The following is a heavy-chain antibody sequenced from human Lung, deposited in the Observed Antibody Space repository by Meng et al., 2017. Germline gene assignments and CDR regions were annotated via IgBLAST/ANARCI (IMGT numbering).Heavy chain of an antibody. V-gene: IGHV1-2*06. CDR1: GDDCPHYY. J-gene: IGHJ4*02. Sequence: QLQLVQSGAEVKEPGASVKVSCKPSGDDCPHYYLHWVRLAPGQGLEWMGHIDPKSGDTRYAQKFQGRVTMTGDTSIGTAYMELTGLRSDDTALYYCARDEDISAAGKLFGDYWGQGTLVTVSS. CDR2: IDPKSGDT. CDR3: ARDEDISAAGKLFGDY. D-gene: IGHD6-13*01.